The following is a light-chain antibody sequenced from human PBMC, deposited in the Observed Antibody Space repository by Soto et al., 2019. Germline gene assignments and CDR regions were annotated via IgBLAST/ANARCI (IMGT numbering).Light chain of an antibody. V-gene: IGKV3-11*01. Sequence: EIVLTQSPATLSSFPGDRVTLSCRASQYINTRLAWYQHRPGQAPRLLIYQTSIRAAGIPARFSAGGSGTDFTLTISDVQPEDFALYYCHQRQSWPRTVGQGTKVDSK. CDR3: HQRQSWPRT. CDR1: QYINTR. CDR2: QTS. J-gene: IGKJ1*01.